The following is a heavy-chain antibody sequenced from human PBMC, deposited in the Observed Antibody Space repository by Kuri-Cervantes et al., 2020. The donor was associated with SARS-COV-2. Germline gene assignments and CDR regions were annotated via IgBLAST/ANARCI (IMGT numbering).Heavy chain of an antibody. D-gene: IGHD1-26*01. J-gene: IGHJ4*02. Sequence: GESLKISCAASGFTFSSYEMNWVRQTPGKGLEWVSYISSTGDTIYYADSVKGRFTISSDNAKNSLYLQMNSLRAEDTAVYYCTRWRVGAKTWGQGTLVTVSS. V-gene: IGHV3-48*03. CDR3: TRWRVGAKT. CDR2: ISSTGDTI. CDR1: GFTFSSYE.